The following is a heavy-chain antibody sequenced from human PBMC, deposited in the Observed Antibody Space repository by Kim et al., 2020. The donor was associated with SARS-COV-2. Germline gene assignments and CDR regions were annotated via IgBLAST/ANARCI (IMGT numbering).Heavy chain of an antibody. V-gene: IGHV4-39*01. Sequence: SETLSLTCTVSVGSIRSSHYYWGWIRQPPGKGLEWIGSIYYSGRTYHNPSLKSRVTISVDTSQSQFSLNLASVTAADTAVYYCAGQYGSAGGWFDPWGQGTLVTVSS. CDR1: VGSIRSSHYY. CDR3: AGQYGSAGGWFDP. CDR2: IYYSGRT. D-gene: IGHD3-10*01. J-gene: IGHJ5*02.